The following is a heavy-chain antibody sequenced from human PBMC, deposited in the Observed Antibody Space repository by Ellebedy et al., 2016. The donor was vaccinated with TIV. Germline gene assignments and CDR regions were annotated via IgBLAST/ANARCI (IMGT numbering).Heavy chain of an antibody. CDR2: ISSSSYT. CDR1: GFTFSSYS. V-gene: IGHV3-21*05. J-gene: IGHJ6*02. CDR3: AREYYYGMDV. Sequence: GESLKISCAASGFTFSSYSMNWVRQAPGKGLEWVSYISSSSYTNYADSVKGRFTISRDNAKNSLYLQMNSLRAEDTAVYYCAREYYYGMDVWGQGTTVTVSS.